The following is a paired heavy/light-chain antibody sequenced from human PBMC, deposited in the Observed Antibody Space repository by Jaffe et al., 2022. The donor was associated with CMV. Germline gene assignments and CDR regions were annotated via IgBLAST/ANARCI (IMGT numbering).Heavy chain of an antibody. V-gene: IGHV1-69*01. CDR2: IIPIFGTA. J-gene: IGHJ6*02. CDR1: GGTFSSYA. D-gene: IGHD3-3*01. Sequence: QVQLVQSGAEVKKPGSSVKVSCKASGGTFSSYAISWVRQAPGQGLEWMGGIIPIFGTANYAQKFQGRVTITADESTSTAYMELSSLRSEDTAVYYCARIMSDDFWSGSFYYGMDVWGQGTTVTVSS. CDR3: ARIMSDDFWSGSFYYGMDV.
Light chain of an antibody. CDR2: DTS. CDR1: TGAVTSGHY. V-gene: IGLV7-46*01. Sequence: QAVVTQEPSLTVSPGGTVTLTCGSSTGAVTSGHYPYWFQQKPGQAPRTLIYDTSNKHSWTPARFSGSLLGGKAALTLSGAQPEDEAEYYCLLSYSGAPVVFGGGTKLTVL. CDR3: LLSYSGAPVV. J-gene: IGLJ2*01.